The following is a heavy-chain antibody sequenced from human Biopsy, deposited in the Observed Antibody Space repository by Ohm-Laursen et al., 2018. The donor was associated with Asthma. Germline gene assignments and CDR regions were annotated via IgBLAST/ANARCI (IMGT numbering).Heavy chain of an antibody. J-gene: IGHJ6*02. CDR2: VIPIYGTT. CDR1: GDILSSFG. CDR3: ARGGNCGDRRLHNGLDV. Sequence: SVKVSCKAHGDILSSFGIKWARKAPGQGLEWMGGVIPIYGTTHTARKFQGRVTITADESTSTAYMELTSLRTEDTAVYYCARGGNCGDRRLHNGLDVWGQGTTVTVSS. D-gene: IGHD4-17*01. V-gene: IGHV1-69*13.